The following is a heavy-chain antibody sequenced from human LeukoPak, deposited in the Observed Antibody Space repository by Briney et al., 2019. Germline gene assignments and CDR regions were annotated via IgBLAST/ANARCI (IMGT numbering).Heavy chain of an antibody. J-gene: IGHJ5*02. Sequence: PGGSLRLSCAASGFTFRSYAMSWVRQAPGKGLEWVSAISGSGGSTYYADSVKGRFTISRDNSKNTLYLQMNSLRAEDTAVYYCASSSGWYINWFDPWGQGTLVTVSS. V-gene: IGHV3-23*01. D-gene: IGHD6-19*01. CDR2: ISGSGGST. CDR1: GFTFRSYA. CDR3: ASSSGWYINWFDP.